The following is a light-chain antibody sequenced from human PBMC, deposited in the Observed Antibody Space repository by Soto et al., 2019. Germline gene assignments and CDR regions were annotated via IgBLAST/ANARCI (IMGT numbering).Light chain of an antibody. CDR2: TND. J-gene: IGLJ1*01. CDR1: SSNIGRNT. Sequence: QSVLTQPPSASGTPGHRVIISCSGGSSNIGRNTVNWYQHLPGTAPRLLIYTNDQRPSGVPDRFSGSKSGTSASLAISGLQSEDEADYYCAAWDDTSSFVFGTGTKVTV. V-gene: IGLV1-44*01. CDR3: AAWDDTSSFV.